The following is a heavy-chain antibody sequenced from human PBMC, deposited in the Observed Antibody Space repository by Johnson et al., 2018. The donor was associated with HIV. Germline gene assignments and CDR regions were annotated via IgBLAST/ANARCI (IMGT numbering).Heavy chain of an antibody. D-gene: IGHD2-15*01. CDR3: AKDWLGYCSGGSCYSGDHDAFDI. J-gene: IGHJ3*02. V-gene: IGHV3-23*04. Sequence: VQLVESGGGVVQPGRSLRLSCVASGFTFSSYGMNWVRQAPGKGLEWVSAISGSGGSTYYADSVKGRFTISRDNSKNTLYLQMNSLRAEDTAVYYCAKDWLGYCSGGSCYSGDHDAFDIWGQGTMVTVSS. CDR2: ISGSGGST. CDR1: GFTFSSYG.